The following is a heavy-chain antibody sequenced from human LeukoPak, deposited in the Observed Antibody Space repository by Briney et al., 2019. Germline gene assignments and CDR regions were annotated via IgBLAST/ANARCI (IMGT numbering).Heavy chain of an antibody. D-gene: IGHD5-12*01. Sequence: SETLSLTCTVSGGSISSYYWSWIRQPPGKGLEWIGYIYYSGSTNYNPSLKSRVTISVDTSKNQFSLKLSSVTAADTAVYYCASGYGKVDYWGQGTLVTASS. CDR2: IYYSGST. J-gene: IGHJ4*02. CDR1: GGSISSYY. CDR3: ASGYGKVDY. V-gene: IGHV4-59*01.